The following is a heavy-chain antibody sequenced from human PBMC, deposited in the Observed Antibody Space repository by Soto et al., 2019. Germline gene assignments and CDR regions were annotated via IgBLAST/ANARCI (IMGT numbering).Heavy chain of an antibody. J-gene: IGHJ4*02. D-gene: IGHD3-16*01. Sequence: EVQLVESGGGLVQPGGSLRLSCAASGFTFSLYSMNWVRQAPGKGLEWISYISTSSNSIYYADSVKGRFTVSRDNAKNSLYLKMNSLRAEDTAVYYWGGGEDYPAYQQYWGQGTLVTVSS. CDR2: ISTSSNSI. CDR3: GGGEDYPAYQQY. CDR1: GFTFSLYS. V-gene: IGHV3-48*01.